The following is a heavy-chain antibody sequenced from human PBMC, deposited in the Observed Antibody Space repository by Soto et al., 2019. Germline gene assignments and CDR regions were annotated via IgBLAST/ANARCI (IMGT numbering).Heavy chain of an antibody. CDR1: GGRFSSYS. J-gene: IGHJ4*02. D-gene: IGHD3-22*01. Sequence: SVKLSCKDCGGRFSSYSISWVRQANGQGLEWMGGIIPIFGTANYAQKFQGRVTITADESTSTAYMELSSLRSEDTAVYYCARGRYYDSSGYYGYPYYFDYLGQGTLVTV. CDR3: ARGRYYDSSGYYGYPYYFDY. V-gene: IGHV1-69*13. CDR2: IIPIFGTA.